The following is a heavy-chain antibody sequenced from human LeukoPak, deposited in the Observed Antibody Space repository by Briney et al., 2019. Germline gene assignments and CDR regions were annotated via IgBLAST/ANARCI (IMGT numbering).Heavy chain of an antibody. D-gene: IGHD2-8*01. CDR3: ARGGVVDY. CDR2: IYYSGSS. Sequence: SDPLSLLCTLSGGYVSRGSYYWSWIRQPPGEGLEWIGYIYYSGSSKYNPSLKSRVTISVDTSKNQFSLKLSSVTAADTAVYYCARGGVVDYWGQGTLVTVSS. V-gene: IGHV4-61*01. J-gene: IGHJ4*02. CDR1: GGYVSRGSYY.